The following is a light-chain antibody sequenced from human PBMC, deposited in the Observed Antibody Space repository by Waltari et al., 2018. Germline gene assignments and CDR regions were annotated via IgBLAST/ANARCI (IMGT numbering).Light chain of an antibody. J-gene: IGLJ3*02. V-gene: IGLV2-23*02. Sequence: QSALTQPAPVSGSPGHSVTISCTGASIDIGRYDIVSWYQQHPGQAPKLIICEVSKRPSQVSDRFSGSKTGDTAHLTISGLQFEDEADYYCCSFAGNYIWVFGGETRLTVL. CDR3: CSFAGNYIWV. CDR1: SIDIGRYDI. CDR2: EVS.